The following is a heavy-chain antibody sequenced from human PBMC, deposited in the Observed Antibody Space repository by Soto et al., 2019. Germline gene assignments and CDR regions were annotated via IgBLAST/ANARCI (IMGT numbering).Heavy chain of an antibody. D-gene: IGHD6-13*01. J-gene: IGHJ5*02. CDR2: INAANGDT. CDR3: VRRHVSATGIDWFDP. V-gene: IGHV1-3*01. CDR1: GYTYTSYG. Sequence: ASVKVSCKASGYTYTSYGIHWVRQAPGQRLEWMGWINAANGDTKYSPKFQGRVTITRDTSASTAYMELSSLRSEDTAVYYCVRRHVSATGIDWFDPWGQGTLVTVSS.